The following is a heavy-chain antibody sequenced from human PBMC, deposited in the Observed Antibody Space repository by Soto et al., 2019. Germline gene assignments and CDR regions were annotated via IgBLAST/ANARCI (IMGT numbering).Heavy chain of an antibody. J-gene: IGHJ4*01. CDR1: GFKFSDYW. D-gene: IGHD2-15*01. CDR3: ATETWYRFDY. V-gene: IGHV3-7*01. Sequence: EVQLVESGGGLVQPGGSLRLSCAASGFKFSDYWMAWVRQAPGKGLEWVANIWRDGGDKNYVDSLKGRFTMSRDDAKNSVYLQMNSLRAEDTAVYYCATETWYRFDYWGHGTPGTVSS. CDR2: IWRDGGDK.